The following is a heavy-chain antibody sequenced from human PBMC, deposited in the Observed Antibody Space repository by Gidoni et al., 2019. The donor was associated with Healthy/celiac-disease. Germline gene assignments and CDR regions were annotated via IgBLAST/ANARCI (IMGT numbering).Heavy chain of an antibody. CDR2: SSWNSGSI. CDR1: GFPFDDYA. Sequence: EVQLVESGGGLVQPGRSLRLSCAASGFPFDDYAMHWVRQAPGKGLEWVSGSSWNSGSIGYADSVKGRFTISRDNAKNSLYLQMNSLRAEDTALYYCAKDKGRLLPVYYFDYWGQGTLVTVSS. D-gene: IGHD2-15*01. V-gene: IGHV3-9*01. J-gene: IGHJ4*02. CDR3: AKDKGRLLPVYYFDY.